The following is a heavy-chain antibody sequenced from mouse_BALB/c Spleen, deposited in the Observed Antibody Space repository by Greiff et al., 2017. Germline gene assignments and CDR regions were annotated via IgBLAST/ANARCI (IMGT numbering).Heavy chain of an antibody. CDR2: ISSGGGST. CDR1: GFAFSSYD. D-gene: IGHD2-14*01. Sequence: EVKLMESGGGLVKPGGSLKLSCAASGFAFSSYDMSWVRQTPEKRLEWVAYISSGGGSTYYPDTVKGRFTISRDNAKNTLYLQMSSLKSEDTAMYYCARQDCRYDEAMDYWGQGTSVTDSS. V-gene: IGHV5-12-1*01. J-gene: IGHJ4*01. CDR3: ARQDCRYDEAMDY.